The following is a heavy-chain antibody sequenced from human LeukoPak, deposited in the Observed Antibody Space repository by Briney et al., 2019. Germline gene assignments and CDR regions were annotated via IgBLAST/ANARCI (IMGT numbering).Heavy chain of an antibody. Sequence: ASVTVSCKASGYTFTGPYIHWMRQAPGQGLEWMGWINANSGGTTYAQKVQGRVTVTRDTSTSTAYMELSGLRADDTAAYYCARVEYCTKGVCINFDLWGQGTLVTVSS. J-gene: IGHJ4*02. CDR1: GYTFTGPY. D-gene: IGHD2-8*01. CDR2: INANSGGT. V-gene: IGHV1-2*02. CDR3: ARVEYCTKGVCINFDL.